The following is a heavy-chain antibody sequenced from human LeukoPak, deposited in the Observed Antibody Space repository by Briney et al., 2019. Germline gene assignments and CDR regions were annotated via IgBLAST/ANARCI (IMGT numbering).Heavy chain of an antibody. CDR1: GFTFSSYS. D-gene: IGHD1-7*01. V-gene: IGHV3-48*01. Sequence: GGSLRFSCAASGFTFSSYSMNWVRQAPGKGLEWVSYISSSSSTIYYADSVKGRFTISRDNSKNTLYLQMNSLRAEDTAVYYCARDPHKYNWNYQSLGYWGQGTLVTVSS. CDR2: ISSSSSTI. CDR3: ARDPHKYNWNYQSLGY. J-gene: IGHJ4*02.